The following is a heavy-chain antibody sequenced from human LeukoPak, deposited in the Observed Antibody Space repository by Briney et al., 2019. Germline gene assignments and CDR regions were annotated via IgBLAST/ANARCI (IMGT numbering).Heavy chain of an antibody. V-gene: IGHV4-59*01. Sequence: SETLSLTCTVSGGSISSYYWSWIRQPPGKGLEWIGYIYYSGSTNYNPSLKSRVTISVDTSKNQFSLKLSSVTAADTAVYYCARDHCSSTSCYEGAFDIWGQGTMVTVSS. J-gene: IGHJ3*02. CDR2: IYYSGST. D-gene: IGHD2-2*01. CDR3: ARDHCSSTSCYEGAFDI. CDR1: GGSISSYY.